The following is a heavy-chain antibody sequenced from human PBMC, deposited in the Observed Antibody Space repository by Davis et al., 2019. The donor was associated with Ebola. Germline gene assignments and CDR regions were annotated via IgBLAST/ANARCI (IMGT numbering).Heavy chain of an antibody. Sequence: PGGSLRLSCGASGFTFTRYAMAWVRQAPGKGLEWISTISGSGNTTYYADSVKGRFTPSRDNSKNMLYLQMNSLRVEDTAIYYCAKIYGPNGMNVWGQGTPVIVSS. CDR3: AKIYGPNGMNV. V-gene: IGHV3-23*01. J-gene: IGHJ6*02. CDR1: GFTFTRYA. CDR2: ISGSGNTT. D-gene: IGHD4-17*01.